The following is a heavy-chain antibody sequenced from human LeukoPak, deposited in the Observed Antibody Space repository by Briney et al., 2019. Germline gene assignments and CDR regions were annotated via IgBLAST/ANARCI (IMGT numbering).Heavy chain of an antibody. Sequence: PGGSLRLSCAASGFTFNDYNMHWVRQAPGKGLEWVAFIQHDGSNYFYVESVKGRFTISRDKSKNTLCLQMNSLRAEGTAVYYCAKDRLVPGSVLDYWGQGTLVTVSS. CDR2: IQHDGSNY. D-gene: IGHD6-19*01. V-gene: IGHV3-30*02. CDR1: GFTFNDYN. CDR3: AKDRLVPGSVLDY. J-gene: IGHJ4*02.